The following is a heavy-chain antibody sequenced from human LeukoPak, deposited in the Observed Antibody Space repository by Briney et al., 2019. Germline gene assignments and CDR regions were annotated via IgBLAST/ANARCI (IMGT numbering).Heavy chain of an antibody. Sequence: ASVTVSCKASGYTFTRYYMHWVRQAPGQGLEWMGVINPSGGSTRYAQSFQGRVTLTRDTSTSTFYMGLSSLRSEDTAVYYCARDLEIDGYSYGVFDYWGQGTLLTVSS. D-gene: IGHD5-18*01. V-gene: IGHV1-46*01. CDR2: INPSGGST. CDR3: ARDLEIDGYSYGVFDY. CDR1: GYTFTRYY. J-gene: IGHJ4*02.